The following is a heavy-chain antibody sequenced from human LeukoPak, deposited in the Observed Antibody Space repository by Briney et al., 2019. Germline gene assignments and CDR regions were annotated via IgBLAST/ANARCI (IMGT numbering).Heavy chain of an antibody. J-gene: IGHJ4*02. CDR3: ARDSSYSSSWFDY. V-gene: IGHV3-30*01. CDR1: GFAFSSYS. CDR2: ISYDGSTK. Sequence: PGRSLRLSCAASGFAFSSYSMHWVRQAPGRGLEWVALISYDGSTKYYADSVKGRFTISRDNSKNTLYLQMNSLRAEDTAVYYCARDSSYSSSWFDYWGQGTLVTVSS. D-gene: IGHD6-13*01.